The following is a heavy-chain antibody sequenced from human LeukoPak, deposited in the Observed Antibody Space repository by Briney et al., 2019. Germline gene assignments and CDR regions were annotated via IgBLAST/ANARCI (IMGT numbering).Heavy chain of an antibody. CDR3: AKANPLIVGARAGGPINF. D-gene: IGHD1-26*01. V-gene: IGHV3-53*05. Sequence: GGSLRLSCAASGFTVSNNYMSWVRQAAGKGLEWVSVVYGGGSTYYADSVKGRFTISRDNSKNSLYLQMNSLRTEDTAVYYCAKANPLIVGARAGGPINFWGQGTMVTVSS. CDR2: VYGGGST. J-gene: IGHJ3*01. CDR1: GFTVSNNY.